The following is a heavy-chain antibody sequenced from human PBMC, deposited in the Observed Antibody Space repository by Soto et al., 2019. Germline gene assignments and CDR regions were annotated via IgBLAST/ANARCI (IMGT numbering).Heavy chain of an antibody. D-gene: IGHD6-13*01. CDR2: IYYPGST. CDR1: GGSMSSGGNY. V-gene: IGHV4-31*03. Sequence: QVQLQESGPGLVKPSQTLSLTCTVSGGSMSSGGNYWSWIRQRPGKGLEWIGFIYYPGSTYYHPSLKTRVNMSEDTYNNQFSLKLTFLSAEGTAVDYCVREVAARGAFSFGIDYWGQGSLVPVSS. J-gene: IGHJ4*02. CDR3: VREVAARGAFSFGIDY.